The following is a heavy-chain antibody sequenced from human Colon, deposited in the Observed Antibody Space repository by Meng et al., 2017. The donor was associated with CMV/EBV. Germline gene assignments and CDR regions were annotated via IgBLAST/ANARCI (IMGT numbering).Heavy chain of an antibody. CDR1: GFTFSNAW. D-gene: IGHD2-21*01. Sequence: GESLKISCAASGFTFSNAWMSWVRQVPGKGLEWVAGIDWNGGTTQYSESVKGRFTVSRDNAKNSLYLQMNTLRDEDTALYYCAKDYMSACDSWGRGTLVTVSS. CDR2: IDWNGGTT. V-gene: IGHV3-20*04. J-gene: IGHJ4*02. CDR3: AKDYMSACDS.